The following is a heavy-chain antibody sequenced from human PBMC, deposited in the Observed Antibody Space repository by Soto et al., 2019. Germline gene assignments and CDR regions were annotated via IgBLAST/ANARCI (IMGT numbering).Heavy chain of an antibody. V-gene: IGHV3-21*01. CDR3: ARLSRDDAFDI. Sequence: EVQLVESGGGLVKPGGSLRLSCAASGFTFSSYSMNWVRQAPGKGLEWASSISSSSSYIYYADSVKGRFTISRDNAKNSLYLQMTSLRAEDTAVYYCARLSRDDAFDIWGQGTMVTVSS. J-gene: IGHJ3*02. CDR1: GFTFSSYS. CDR2: ISSSSSYI.